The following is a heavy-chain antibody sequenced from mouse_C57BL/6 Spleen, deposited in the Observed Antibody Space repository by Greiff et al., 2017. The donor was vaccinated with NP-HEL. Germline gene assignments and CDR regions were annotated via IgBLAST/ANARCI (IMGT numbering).Heavy chain of an antibody. CDR2: IYPRSGNT. V-gene: IGHV1-81*01. CDR3: ARSGYDYDGYYFDY. D-gene: IGHD2-4*01. CDR1: GYTFTSYG. J-gene: IGHJ2*01. Sequence: VQLQESGAELVRPGASVKLSCKASGYTFTSYGISWVKQRTGQGLEWIGEIYPRSGNTYYNEKFKGKATLTADKSSSTAYMELRSLTSEDSAVYVCARSGYDYDGYYFDYWGQGTTLTVSS.